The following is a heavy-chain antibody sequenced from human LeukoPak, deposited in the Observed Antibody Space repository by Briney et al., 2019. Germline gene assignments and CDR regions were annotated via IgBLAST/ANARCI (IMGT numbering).Heavy chain of an antibody. J-gene: IGHJ4*02. CDR1: GYSISNGYY. V-gene: IGHV4-38-2*02. D-gene: IGHD6-19*01. CDR3: ARRHSSGWFYY. CDR2: IYRSGST. Sequence: SETLSLTCTVSGYSISNGYYWDWIRQPPGRGLEWIGNIYRSGSTSYNPALKSRVTISVDTSKNQFSLKVNSVTAADTAVYYCARRHSSGWFYYWGQGTLVTVSS.